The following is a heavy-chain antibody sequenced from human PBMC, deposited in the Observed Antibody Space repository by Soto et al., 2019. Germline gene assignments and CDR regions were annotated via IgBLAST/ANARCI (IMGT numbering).Heavy chain of an antibody. J-gene: IGHJ6*02. V-gene: IGHV4-34*01. Sequence: XGTLCLTCAVYGGSFSGYYWSWIRQPPGKGLEWIGEINHSGSTNYNPSLKSRVTISVDTSKNQFSLKLSSVTAADTAVYYCARGSITIFGVVIPPPYYYGMDVWGQGTTVTVSS. CDR1: GGSFSGYY. CDR3: ARGSITIFGVVIPPPYYYGMDV. CDR2: INHSGST. D-gene: IGHD3-3*01.